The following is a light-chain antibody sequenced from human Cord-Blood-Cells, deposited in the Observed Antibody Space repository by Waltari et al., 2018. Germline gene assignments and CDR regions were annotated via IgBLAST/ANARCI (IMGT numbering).Light chain of an antibody. Sequence: QSALTLPASVSGSPGQSITISCTGTSSHVGGYNNVSWYQKHPGKAPKHMIYDVSIRPSEVSNRFYGAKSGNTASLTISGLQAEDEADYYCSSYTSSSTDVVFGGGTKLTVL. V-gene: IGLV2-14*01. CDR3: SSYTSSSTDVV. CDR2: DVS. CDR1: SSHVGGYNN. J-gene: IGLJ2*01.